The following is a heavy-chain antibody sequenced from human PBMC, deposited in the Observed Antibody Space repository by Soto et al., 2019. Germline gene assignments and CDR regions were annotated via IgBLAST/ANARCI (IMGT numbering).Heavy chain of an antibody. CDR3: ARPVHEYSSSSGGYYFDY. CDR2: IYPGDSDT. V-gene: IGHV5-51*01. Sequence: GESLKISCKGSGYSFTSYWIGWVRQMPGKGLEWMGIIYPGDSDTRYSPSFQGQVTISADKSISTAYLQWSSLKASDTAMYYCARPVHEYSSSSGGYYFDYWGQGTLVTVSS. D-gene: IGHD6-6*01. J-gene: IGHJ4*02. CDR1: GYSFTSYW.